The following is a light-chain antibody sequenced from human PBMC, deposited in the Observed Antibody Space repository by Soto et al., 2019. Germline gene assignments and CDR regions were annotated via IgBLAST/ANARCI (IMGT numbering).Light chain of an antibody. CDR2: WAS. V-gene: IGKV4-1*01. Sequence: DIVMTQSPDSLAVSLGERATIYCESSQSVLNSFNNKNYLAWYQKKPGQIPKLLVYWASTREYGVPDRFSGSGSGTDFTLTISALQAEDVAVYYCLQYYKTWTFGHGTRVELK. CDR1: QSVLNSFNNKNY. J-gene: IGKJ1*01. CDR3: LQYYKTWT.